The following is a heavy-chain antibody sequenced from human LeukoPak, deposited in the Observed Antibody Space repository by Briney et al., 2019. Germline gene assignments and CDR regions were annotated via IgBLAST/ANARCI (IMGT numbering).Heavy chain of an antibody. CDR1: GYTFTSYG. CDR2: ISAYNGNT. D-gene: IGHD3-22*01. CDR3: ARVHNTYYYDSSGYYVPYYFDY. J-gene: IGHJ4*02. V-gene: IGHV1-18*01. Sequence: ASVKVSCKASGYTFTSYGISWVRQAPGQGLEWMGWISAYNGNTNYAQKLQGRVTMTTDTSTSTAYMELRGLRSDDTAVYYCARVHNTYYYDSSGYYVPYYFDYWGQGTLVTVSS.